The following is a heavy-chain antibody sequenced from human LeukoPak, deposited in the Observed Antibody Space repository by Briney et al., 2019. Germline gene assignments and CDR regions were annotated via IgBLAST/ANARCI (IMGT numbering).Heavy chain of an antibody. Sequence: SETLSLTCTVSGGSISNRNYYWGWIRQPPGKGLELIGHIYYRGSTYYNPSLKSRVTISLDTSKNQFSLKVSSVTAADTAVYYCARVSTRDVVSGALRVGYAFDIWGQGTMVTVSS. D-gene: IGHD2-2*01. CDR2: IYYRGST. CDR1: GGSISNRNYY. CDR3: ARVSTRDVVSGALRVGYAFDI. V-gene: IGHV4-39*01. J-gene: IGHJ3*02.